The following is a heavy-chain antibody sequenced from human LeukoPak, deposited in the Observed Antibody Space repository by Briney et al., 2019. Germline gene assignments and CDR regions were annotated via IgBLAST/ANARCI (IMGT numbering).Heavy chain of an antibody. CDR2: ISGTGGST. CDR3: AKVVAGNIDYYFDH. V-gene: IGHV3-23*01. J-gene: IGHJ4*02. D-gene: IGHD2/OR15-2a*01. Sequence: GGSLRLSCVVSGFIFSSYAMSWVRQAPGKGLEWVAGISGTGGSTHYADSVKGRFTISRDNSKNTVYLQMRNLRVEHTAVYYCAKVVAGNIDYYFDHWGQGILVAVSS. CDR1: GFIFSSYA.